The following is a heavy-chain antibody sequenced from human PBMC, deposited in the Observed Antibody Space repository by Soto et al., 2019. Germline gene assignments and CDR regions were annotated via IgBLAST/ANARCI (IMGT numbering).Heavy chain of an antibody. CDR3: ARWGTTGGLDV. CDR2: TSYDGSNN. V-gene: IGHV3-33*05. CDR1: GFTFRSYV. J-gene: IGHJ4*02. D-gene: IGHD3-16*01. Sequence: QVQLVESGGGVVQPGTSLRLSCVGSGFTFRSYVIHWVRQAPGKGLEWVALTSYDGSNNFYGDSMKGRFTISRHNSRNPVELQMDSLRFEDTALYYCARWGTTGGLDVWGQGTLVSVSS.